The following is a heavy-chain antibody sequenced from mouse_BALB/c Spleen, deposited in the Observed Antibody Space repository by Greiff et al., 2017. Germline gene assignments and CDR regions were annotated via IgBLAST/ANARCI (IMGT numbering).Heavy chain of an antibody. D-gene: IGHD2-4*01. CDR1: GFTFSSYA. V-gene: IGHV5-6-5*01. CDR3: AREHDYEGFAY. J-gene: IGHJ3*01. CDR2: ISSGGST. Sequence: EVQRVESGGGLVKPGGSLKLSCAASGFTFSSYAMSWVRQTPEKRLEWVASISSGGSTYYPDSVKGRFTISRDNARNILYLQMSSLRSEDTAMYYCAREHDYEGFAYWGQGTLVTVSA.